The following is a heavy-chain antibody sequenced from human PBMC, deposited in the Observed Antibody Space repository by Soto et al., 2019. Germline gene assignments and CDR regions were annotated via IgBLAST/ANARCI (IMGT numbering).Heavy chain of an antibody. CDR3: ARDQPGYSYGYGLGY. Sequence: GGSLRLSCAASGFTFSSYSMNWVRQAPGKGLEWVSSISSSSSYIYYADSVKGRFTISRDNAKNSLYLQMNSLRVEDTAVYYCARDQPGYSYGYGLGYWGQGTLVTVSS. J-gene: IGHJ4*02. D-gene: IGHD5-18*01. CDR2: ISSSSSYI. CDR1: GFTFSSYS. V-gene: IGHV3-21*01.